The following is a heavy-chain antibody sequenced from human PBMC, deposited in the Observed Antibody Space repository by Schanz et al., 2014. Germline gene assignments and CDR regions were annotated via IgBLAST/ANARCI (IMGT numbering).Heavy chain of an antibody. J-gene: IGHJ6*02. V-gene: IGHV3-23*01. D-gene: IGHD6-19*01. Sequence: EVQLLESGGGLVQPGGSLRLSCAASGFTFSSYAMSWVRQAPGKGLEWVSAISGGGGTTYYADSVKGRFTISRDNAENTLFLQMNSLRAEDTAVYYCARVAVAGVEGNRGHYYVLDVWGQGTTVTVSS. CDR3: ARVAVAGVEGNRGHYYVLDV. CDR1: GFTFSSYA. CDR2: ISGGGGTT.